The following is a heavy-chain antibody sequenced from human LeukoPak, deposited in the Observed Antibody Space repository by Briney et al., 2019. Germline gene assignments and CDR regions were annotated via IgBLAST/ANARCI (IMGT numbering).Heavy chain of an antibody. CDR1: GYSISSGYY. CDR2: INHSGST. V-gene: IGHV4-38-2*02. J-gene: IGHJ6*03. D-gene: IGHD4-11*01. Sequence: SETLSLTCTLSGYSISSGYYWGWIRQPPGKGLEWIGEINHSGSTNYNPSLKSRVTISVDTSKNQSSLKLSSVTAADTAVYYCARVVGTVTTSHYYYYYYMDVWGKGSTVTVSS. CDR3: ARVVGTVTTSHYYYYYYMDV.